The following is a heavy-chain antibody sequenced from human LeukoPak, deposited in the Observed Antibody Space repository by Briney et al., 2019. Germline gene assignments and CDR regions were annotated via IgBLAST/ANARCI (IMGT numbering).Heavy chain of an antibody. V-gene: IGHV1-2*02. CDR1: GYTFTGYY. D-gene: IGHD3-3*01. CDR2: INPNSGGT. Sequence: ASVKVSCKASGYTFTGYYMHWVRRAPGQGREWMGWINPNSGGTNYAQKFQGRVTMTRDTSISTAYMELSSLRSEDTAVYYCARDPAIFGVDGGVYWGQGTLVTVSS. CDR3: ARDPAIFGVDGGVY. J-gene: IGHJ4*02.